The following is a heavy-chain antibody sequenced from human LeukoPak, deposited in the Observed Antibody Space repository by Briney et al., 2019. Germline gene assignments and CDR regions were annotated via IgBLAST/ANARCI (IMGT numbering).Heavy chain of an antibody. D-gene: IGHD6-6*01. Sequence: PGGSLRLSCAASGFTFSSYAMSWVRQAPGKGLEWVSDISGSGGATYYADSVKGRFIISRDNSKNTLYLQMNSLRADDTAIYFCAKDLWQLVRGASDFWGQGALVTVSS. V-gene: IGHV3-23*01. J-gene: IGHJ4*02. CDR3: AKDLWQLVRGASDF. CDR2: ISGSGGAT. CDR1: GFTFSSYA.